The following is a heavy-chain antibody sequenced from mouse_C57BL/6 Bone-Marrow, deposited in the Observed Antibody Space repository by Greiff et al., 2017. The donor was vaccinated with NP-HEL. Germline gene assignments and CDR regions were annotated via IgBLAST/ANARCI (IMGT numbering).Heavy chain of an antibody. V-gene: IGHV1-77*01. J-gene: IGHJ3*01. Sequence: QVQLQQSGAELVKPGASVKISCKASGYTFTDYYINWVKQRPGQGLEWIGKIGPGSGSTYYNEKFKSKATLTVDKSSSTAYMQLSSLTSEDSAVYYCARRGIYDGYLAWFAYWGQGTLVTVSA. CDR3: ARRGIYDGYLAWFAY. CDR2: IGPGSGST. CDR1: GYTFTDYY. D-gene: IGHD2-3*01.